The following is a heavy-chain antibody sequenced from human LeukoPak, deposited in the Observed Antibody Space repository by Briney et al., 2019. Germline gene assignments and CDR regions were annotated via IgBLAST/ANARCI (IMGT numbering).Heavy chain of an antibody. J-gene: IGHJ6*03. CDR2: IYDSGRT. D-gene: IGHD4-17*01. Sequence: SGTLSLTCTVSGYSISSGYYWGWIRQPPGKGLEWIGSIYDSGRTYYNPSLKSRVTISVDTSKNQFSLKLSSVTAADTAVYYCARVCYGAFLCSYYYYMDVWGKGTTVTVSS. CDR1: GYSISSGYY. CDR3: ARVCYGAFLCSYYYYMDV. V-gene: IGHV4-38-2*02.